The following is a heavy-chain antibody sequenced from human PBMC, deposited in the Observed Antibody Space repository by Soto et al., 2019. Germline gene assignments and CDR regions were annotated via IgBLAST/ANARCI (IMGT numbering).Heavy chain of an antibody. Sequence: ETLSLTCAVYGGSFSGYYWSWIRQPPGKGLEWIGEINHSGSTNYNPSLKSRVTISVDTSKNQFSLKLSSVTAADTAVYYCARGGRGKPYYYYYYGMDVWGQGTTVTVSS. V-gene: IGHV4-34*01. J-gene: IGHJ6*02. CDR2: INHSGST. D-gene: IGHD3-10*01. CDR1: GGSFSGYY. CDR3: ARGGRGKPYYYYYYGMDV.